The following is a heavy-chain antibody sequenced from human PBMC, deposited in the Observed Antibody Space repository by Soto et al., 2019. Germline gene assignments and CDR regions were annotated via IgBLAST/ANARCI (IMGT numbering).Heavy chain of an antibody. Sequence: GGSLRLSCAASGFTFSSYAMSWVRQAPGKGLEWVSAISGSGGSTYYADSVKGRFTISRDNSKNTLYLQMNSLRAEDTAVYYCAKAVAHYGSGSYYYPETSFDYWGQGTLVTVSS. CDR2: ISGSGGST. CDR3: AKAVAHYGSGSYYYPETSFDY. V-gene: IGHV3-23*01. CDR1: GFTFSSYA. D-gene: IGHD3-10*01. J-gene: IGHJ4*02.